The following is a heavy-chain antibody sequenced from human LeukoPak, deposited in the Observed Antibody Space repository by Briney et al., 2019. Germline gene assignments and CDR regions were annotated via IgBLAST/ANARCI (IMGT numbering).Heavy chain of an antibody. D-gene: IGHD5-18*01. CDR1: NGTLIGFF. Sequence: SGSLSLTSAVYNGTLIGFFWTWIRPCPRQGLEWIGEVFLVGITNYNPSPKSRVTISVVTSKNQVSLKLTSVSTADTAVYYCARGTMWIQLYVAQQFDSWGHGTLVAVSS. CDR2: VFLVGIT. CDR3: ARGTMWIQLYVAQQFDS. J-gene: IGHJ5*01. V-gene: IGHV4-34*01.